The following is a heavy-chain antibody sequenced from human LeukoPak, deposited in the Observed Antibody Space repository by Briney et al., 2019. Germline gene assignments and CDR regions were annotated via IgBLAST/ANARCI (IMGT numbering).Heavy chain of an antibody. CDR3: ARGRKCGGDCYSDY. V-gene: IGHV1-8*01. J-gene: IGHJ4*02. D-gene: IGHD2-21*02. CDR1: GYTFTSYD. Sequence: ASVKVSCKASGYTFTSYDINWVRQATGQGLEWVGWMNPNSGNTGYAQKFQGRVTMTRNTSISTAYMELSSLRSEDTAVYYCARGRKCGGDCYSDYWGQGTLVTVSS. CDR2: MNPNSGNT.